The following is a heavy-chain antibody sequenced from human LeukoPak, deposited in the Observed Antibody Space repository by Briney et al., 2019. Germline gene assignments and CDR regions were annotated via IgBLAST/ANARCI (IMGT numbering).Heavy chain of an antibody. CDR3: ARHRLFDSGGYYYDFDY. CDR2: MYHSGST. J-gene: IGHJ4*02. CDR1: GYSINSGYF. V-gene: IGHV4-38-2*01. Sequence: SETLSLTCAVSGYSINSGYFWGWIRQPPGKGLEYIGSMYHSGSTYHNPSLKSRVTISVDTSKNQFSLKLTSVTAADTAVYYCARHRLFDSGGYYYDFDYWGQGTLVTVSS. D-gene: IGHD3-22*01.